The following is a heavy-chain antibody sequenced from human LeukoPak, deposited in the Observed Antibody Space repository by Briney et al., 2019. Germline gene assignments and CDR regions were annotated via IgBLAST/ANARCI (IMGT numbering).Heavy chain of an antibody. CDR3: ARAQPTYSSGWPYYYYYYYMDV. CDR2: TRNKANSYTT. Sequence: GGSLRLSCAASGFTFSDHYMDWVRQAPGKGLEWVGRTRNKANSYTTEYAASVKGRFTISRDDSKNSLYLQMNSLKTEDTAVYYCARAQPTYSSGWPYYYYYYYMDVWGKGTTVTVS. D-gene: IGHD6-19*01. CDR1: GFTFSDHY. V-gene: IGHV3-72*01. J-gene: IGHJ6*03.